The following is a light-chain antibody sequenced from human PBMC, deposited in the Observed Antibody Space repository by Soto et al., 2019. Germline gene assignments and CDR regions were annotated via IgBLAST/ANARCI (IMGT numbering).Light chain of an antibody. CDR3: QHYGSSPT. Sequence: EIVLTQSPGTLSLSPGERATLSCRSSQSVSSNYLAWYQQKPDQAPRLVIYDVSGRATGIPDRFSGSGSGTDFTLTISRLEPEHFPVYYCQHYGSSPTFGQGTKVQIK. V-gene: IGKV3-20*01. J-gene: IGKJ1*01. CDR1: QSVSSNY. CDR2: DVS.